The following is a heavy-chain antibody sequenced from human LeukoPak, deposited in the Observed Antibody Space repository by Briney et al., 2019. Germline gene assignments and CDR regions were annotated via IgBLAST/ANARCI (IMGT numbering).Heavy chain of an antibody. CDR3: ARAPRLLDY. V-gene: IGHV3-74*01. Sequence: GGSLRLSCAASGFTFSSYWMHWVRQAPGKGLVWVSRISTDGSRTIYADSVKGRFTISRDNAKKTLHLQMNSLRAEDTAVYYCARAPRLLDYWGQGTLVTVSS. CDR1: GFTFSSYW. CDR2: ISTDGSRT. J-gene: IGHJ4*02.